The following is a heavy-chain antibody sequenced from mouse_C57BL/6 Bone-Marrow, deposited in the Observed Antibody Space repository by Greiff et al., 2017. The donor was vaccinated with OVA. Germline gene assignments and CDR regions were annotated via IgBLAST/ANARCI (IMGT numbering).Heavy chain of an antibody. J-gene: IGHJ3*01. D-gene: IGHD2-4*01. CDR3: ARSIYYDYDGFAY. CDR1: GFSLTSYA. Sequence: VHLVESGPGLVAPSQSLSITCNVSGFSLTSYAISWVRQPPGKGLEWLGVIWTGGGTNSNSALKSRLSISTDNSKSQVFLKMNSLQTEDTARYYCARSIYYDYDGFAYWGQGTLVTVSA. V-gene: IGHV2-9-1*01. CDR2: IWTGGGT.